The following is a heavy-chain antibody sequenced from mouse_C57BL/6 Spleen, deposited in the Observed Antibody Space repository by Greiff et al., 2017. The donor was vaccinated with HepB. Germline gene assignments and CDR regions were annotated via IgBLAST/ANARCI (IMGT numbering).Heavy chain of an antibody. V-gene: IGHV5-6*01. J-gene: IGHJ3*01. Sequence: EVMLVESGGDLVKPGGSLKLSCAASGFTFSSYGMSWVRQTPDKRLEWVATISSGGSYTYYPDSVKGRFTISRDNAKNTLYLQMSSLKSEDTAMYYCARHVAQIYYGYYEGTWFAYWGQGTLVTVSA. CDR2: ISSGGSYT. CDR1: GFTFSSYG. D-gene: IGHD2-1*01. CDR3: ARHVAQIYYGYYEGTWFAY.